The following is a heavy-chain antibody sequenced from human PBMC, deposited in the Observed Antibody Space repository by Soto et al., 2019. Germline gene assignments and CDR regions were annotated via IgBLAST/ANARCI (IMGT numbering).Heavy chain of an antibody. CDR2: ISAYNGNT. Sequence: ASVKVSCKASGYTFTSYGISWVRQAPGQGLQWMGWISAYNGNTNYAQKLQGRVTMTTDTSTSTAYMELRSLRSDDTSVYYCTNELWRGYSYGRSFHGMDVWGQGTTVTVPS. CDR3: TNELWRGYSYGRSFHGMDV. J-gene: IGHJ6*02. V-gene: IGHV1-18*04. D-gene: IGHD5-18*01. CDR1: GYTFTSYG.